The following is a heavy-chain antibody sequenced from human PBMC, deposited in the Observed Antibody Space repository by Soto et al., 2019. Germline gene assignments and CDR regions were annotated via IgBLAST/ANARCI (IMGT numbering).Heavy chain of an antibody. J-gene: IGHJ4*02. CDR3: ARARRGGSCYDY. D-gene: IGHD2-15*01. Sequence: SETLSLTCTVSGGSISSSSYYWGWIRQPPGKGLEWIGSIYYSGSTYYNPSLKSRVTISVDTSKNQFSLKLSSVTAADTAVYYCARARRGGSCYDYWGQGTLVTVSS. CDR1: GGSISSSSYY. V-gene: IGHV4-39*01. CDR2: IYYSGST.